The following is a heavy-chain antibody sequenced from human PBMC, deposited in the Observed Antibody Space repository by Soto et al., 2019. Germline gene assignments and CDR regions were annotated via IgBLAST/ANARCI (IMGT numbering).Heavy chain of an antibody. CDR1: GGSISSYY. D-gene: IGHD3-22*01. Sequence: QVQLQESGPGLVKPSETLSLTCTVSGGSISSYYWSWIRQPPGKGLEWIGYIYYSGSTNYNPSLKSXXTXSXXTSKNQFSLKLSSVTAADTAVYYCARYYYDGAFDIWGQGTMVTVSS. CDR3: ARYYYDGAFDI. V-gene: IGHV4-59*01. CDR2: IYYSGST. J-gene: IGHJ3*02.